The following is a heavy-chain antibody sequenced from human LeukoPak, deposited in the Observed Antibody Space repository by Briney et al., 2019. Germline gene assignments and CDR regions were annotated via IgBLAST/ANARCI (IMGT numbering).Heavy chain of an antibody. D-gene: IGHD5-18*01. CDR1: GFTFSSYA. J-gene: IGHJ3*02. Sequence: GGSLRLSCAASGFTFSSYAMSWVRQAPGKGLEWVSAISGSGGSTYYADSVKGRFTISRDNSKNTLYLQMNSLRAEDTAVYYCARLLGYSYVNDAFDIWGQGTMVTVSS. V-gene: IGHV3-23*01. CDR2: ISGSGGST. CDR3: ARLLGYSYVNDAFDI.